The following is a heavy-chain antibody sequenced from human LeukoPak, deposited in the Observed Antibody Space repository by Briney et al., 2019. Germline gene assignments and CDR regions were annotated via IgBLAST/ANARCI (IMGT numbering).Heavy chain of an antibody. CDR1: GYNMDNFG. Sequence: ASVKVSCKASGYNMDNFGIAWVRQAPGQGLEWMGWISAYSGDPNYAQKFQGRVTLTTAYMELRNLRSDDTAVYYCARYDAGVLFGYYYFDYWGQGTLVTVSS. V-gene: IGHV1-18*01. CDR2: ISAYSGDP. J-gene: IGHJ4*01. CDR3: ARYDAGVLFGYYYFDY. D-gene: IGHD3-9*01.